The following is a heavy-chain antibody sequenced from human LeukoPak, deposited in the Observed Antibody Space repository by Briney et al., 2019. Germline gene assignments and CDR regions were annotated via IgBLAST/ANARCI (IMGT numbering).Heavy chain of an antibody. D-gene: IGHD3-22*01. CDR3: AKGGPYDSSRVFDY. CDR2: ISSSSSTI. V-gene: IGHV3-48*01. Sequence: PGGSLRLSCAASGFTFSSYSMNWVRQAPGKGLEWVSYISSSSSTIYYADSVKGRFTISRDNSKNTLYLQMNSLRAEDTAVYYCAKGGPYDSSRVFDYWGQGTLVTVSS. J-gene: IGHJ4*02. CDR1: GFTFSSYS.